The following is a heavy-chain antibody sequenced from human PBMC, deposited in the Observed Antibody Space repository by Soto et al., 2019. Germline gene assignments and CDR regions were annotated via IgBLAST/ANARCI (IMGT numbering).Heavy chain of an antibody. CDR1: GYTFTRYH. CDR2: INPSGTT. J-gene: IGHJ4*02. V-gene: IGHV1-46*03. D-gene: IGHD3-10*01. CDR3: AREAEEYSGSDC. Sequence: QVQLVQSGAEVNKPGASVRVSCKASGYTFTRYHIHWVRQAPGQGLEWMGVINPSGTTTYAQKFQGRVTMTRDTSTSTVYMELSSLRSEDTAVYYCAREAEEYSGSDCWGQGTLVTVSS.